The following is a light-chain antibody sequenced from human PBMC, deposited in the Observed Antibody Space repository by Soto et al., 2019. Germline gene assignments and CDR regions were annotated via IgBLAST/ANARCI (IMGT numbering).Light chain of an antibody. Sequence: DVHLSHSPSFLSASVLYRGTITFRASQGINSHLAWYQQGPGKAPKLLIYAASTLQSGVPSRFSGSASGTEFTLTISSLQPEDFATYYCQQVSGYPLNFGGGTKVDIK. CDR3: QQVSGYPLN. CDR1: QGINSH. V-gene: IGKV1-9*01. CDR2: AAS. J-gene: IGKJ4*01.